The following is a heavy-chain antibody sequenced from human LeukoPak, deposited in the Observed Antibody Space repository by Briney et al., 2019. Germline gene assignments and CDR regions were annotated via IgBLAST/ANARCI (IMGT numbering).Heavy chain of an antibody. Sequence: GGSLRLSCAASGFTFSSYSMNWVRQAPGKGLEWVSSITSSSSYIYYADSVKGRFTISRDNARNSLSLQMNSLRAGDTAVYYCARAAYNSTWYSRYFDLWGRGTLVTVSS. V-gene: IGHV3-21*01. CDR3: ARAAYNSTWYSRYFDL. CDR1: GFTFSSYS. CDR2: ITSSSSYI. D-gene: IGHD6-13*01. J-gene: IGHJ2*01.